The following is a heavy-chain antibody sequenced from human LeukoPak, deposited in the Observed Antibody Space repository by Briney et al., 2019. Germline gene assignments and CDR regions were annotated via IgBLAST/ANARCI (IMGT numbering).Heavy chain of an antibody. D-gene: IGHD1-14*01. Sequence: GGSLRLSCAASGFTFSNHWMHWVRQAPGKGLVWVSRINFDGSSTSYADSVKGRFTISRDNAKNTLYLQMNSLRAEDTAVYYCARVRYCDYWGQGTLVTVSS. V-gene: IGHV3-74*01. CDR3: ARVRYCDY. CDR2: INFDGSST. J-gene: IGHJ4*02. CDR1: GFTFSNHW.